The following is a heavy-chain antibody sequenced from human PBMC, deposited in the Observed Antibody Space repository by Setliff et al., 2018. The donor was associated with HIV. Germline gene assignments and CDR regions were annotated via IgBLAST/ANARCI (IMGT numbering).Heavy chain of an antibody. CDR3: VTSKPHNWNDGANWFDP. J-gene: IGHJ5*02. CDR2: VYHDGNS. Sequence: SETLSLTCTVSGDSIDSPHCWSWVRQSLEKGLEWIGSVYHDGNSYFNPSLKSRVTISMDTSKNQVSLRLKSVTAADTAIYYCVTSKPHNWNDGANWFDPWGQGTLVTVSS. V-gene: IGHV4-38-2*02. D-gene: IGHD1-20*01. CDR1: GDSIDSPHC.